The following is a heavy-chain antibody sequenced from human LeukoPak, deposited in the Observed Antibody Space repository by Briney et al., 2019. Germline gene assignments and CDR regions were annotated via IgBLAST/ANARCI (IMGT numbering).Heavy chain of an antibody. CDR2: ISGSGGST. V-gene: IGHV3-23*01. CDR3: TKSLYSGSYYEASDI. D-gene: IGHD1-26*01. J-gene: IGHJ3*02. CDR1: GFTLSIFA. Sequence: PGGSLRLSCAASGFTLSIFAMSWLRQAPAKGLVWGSGISGSGGSTYYTDSVKGRFTISRDNSKNMAYVEINNRRADDMALFYCTKSLYSGSYYEASDIWGEGKMFTVSS.